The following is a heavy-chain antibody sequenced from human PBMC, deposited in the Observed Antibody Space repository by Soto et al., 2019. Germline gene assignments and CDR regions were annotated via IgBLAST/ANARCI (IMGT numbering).Heavy chain of an antibody. CDR3: RGGAGWESAY. D-gene: IGHD1-26*01. V-gene: IGHV3-7*05. CDR1: GFTFSSYW. Sequence: VQLVESGGGLVQPGGSLRLSCVASGFTFSSYWTTWVRQAPGKGLEWVANIKQDGSAKFYVDSVKGRFTISRDNAKNSLFLKRDSRNAEDRTIYYCRGGAGWESAYWGQGTLVTVSS. CDR2: IKQDGSAK. J-gene: IGHJ4*02.